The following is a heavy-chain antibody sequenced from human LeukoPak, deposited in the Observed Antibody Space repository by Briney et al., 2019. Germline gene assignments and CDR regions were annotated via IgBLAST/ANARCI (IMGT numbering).Heavy chain of an antibody. Sequence: SETLSLTCTVSGGSISSSSYYWGWIRQPPGKGLEWIGSIYYSGSTYYNPSLKSRVTISVDTSKNQFSLKLSSVTAADTAVYYCARVVTEHYYYYYYMDVWGKGTTVTVSS. CDR2: IYYSGST. J-gene: IGHJ6*03. D-gene: IGHD5-18*01. CDR3: ARVVTEHYYYYYYMDV. V-gene: IGHV4-39*07. CDR1: GGSISSSSYY.